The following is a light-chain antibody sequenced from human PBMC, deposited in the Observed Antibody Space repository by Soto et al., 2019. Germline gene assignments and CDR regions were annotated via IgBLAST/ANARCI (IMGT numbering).Light chain of an antibody. CDR1: QSVSSSY. Sequence: FPQSPGRISISPGGGVKLSCRASQSVSSSYLAWYQQKPGQAPRLLIYGASSRASFIPDRLSGSGSGRDCHLSITSLEPEGVAVYYLQQQGSSRTFGRGTKVDIK. V-gene: IGKV3-20*01. CDR3: QQQGSSRT. CDR2: GAS. J-gene: IGKJ1*01.